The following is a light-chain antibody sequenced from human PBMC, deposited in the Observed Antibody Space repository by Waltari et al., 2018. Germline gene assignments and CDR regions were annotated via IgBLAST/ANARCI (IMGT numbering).Light chain of an antibody. CDR2: EVS. J-gene: IGLJ3*02. Sequence: QSALTQPASVSGSPGQSITISCTGTSSDVGGYNYVSWYQQHPGKAPKLMIYEVSNRPSGVSIRFSGSKSGNTASLTISGLQAEDEADYYCSSYTSSRTWVFGGGTKLTVL. V-gene: IGLV2-14*01. CDR1: SSDVGGYNY. CDR3: SSYTSSRTWV.